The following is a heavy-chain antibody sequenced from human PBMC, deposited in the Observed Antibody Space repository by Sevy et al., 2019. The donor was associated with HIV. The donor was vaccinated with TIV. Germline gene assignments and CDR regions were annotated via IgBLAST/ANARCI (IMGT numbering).Heavy chain of an antibody. D-gene: IGHD6-13*01. J-gene: IGHJ4*02. Sequence: GGSLRLSCAASGFTFSSYWMTWVRQAPGKGLEWVANIKQDGSKKYYVDSVKSRFTISRDNAKNSVYLQMNSLRAVDTAVYYCARGIAAAGSYWGQGTLVTVSS. V-gene: IGHV3-7*01. CDR3: ARGIAAAGSY. CDR2: IKQDGSKK. CDR1: GFTFSSYW.